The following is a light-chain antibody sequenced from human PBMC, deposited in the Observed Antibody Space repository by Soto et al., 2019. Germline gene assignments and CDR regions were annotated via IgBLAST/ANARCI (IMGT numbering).Light chain of an antibody. CDR1: SSNIGSNT. Sequence: QSVLTQPPSASGTPGQRVTISCSGSSSNIGSNTVNWYQQLPGTAPKLLIYSNNQRPSGVPDRFSGSKSVTSASLAISGLQSEDEDDYYCAAWDDSLNGHVVFGGGTKLTVL. J-gene: IGLJ2*01. V-gene: IGLV1-44*01. CDR2: SNN. CDR3: AAWDDSLNGHVV.